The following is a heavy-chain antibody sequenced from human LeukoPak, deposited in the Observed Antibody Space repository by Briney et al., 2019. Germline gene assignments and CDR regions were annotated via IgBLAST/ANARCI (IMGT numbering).Heavy chain of an antibody. Sequence: GGSLRLSCAASGFTFSDYYMSWIRQAPGKGLEWVSYISSSGSTIYYADSVKGRFTISRDNAKNSLYLQMNSLRAEDTAVYYCASITIFGVVPVDYWGQGTLVTVSS. CDR2: ISSSGSTI. V-gene: IGHV3-11*04. CDR3: ASITIFGVVPVDY. J-gene: IGHJ4*02. CDR1: GFTFSDYY. D-gene: IGHD3-3*01.